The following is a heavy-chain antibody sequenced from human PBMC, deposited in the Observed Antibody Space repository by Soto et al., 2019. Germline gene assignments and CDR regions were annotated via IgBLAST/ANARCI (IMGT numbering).Heavy chain of an antibody. D-gene: IGHD3-9*01. CDR2: IYTSGTT. V-gene: IGHV4-4*07. CDR3: AREDYYDTGYYVV. J-gene: IGHJ4*02. CDR1: GRSMSGYY. Sequence: PSETLSLTCTASGRSMSGYYWSWIRQPAGERLEWIGRIYTSGTTDFNPSLKGRVTMSVDTSENQFSLKLTSVTAADTALYYCAREDYYDTGYYVVWGQGTQVTVSS.